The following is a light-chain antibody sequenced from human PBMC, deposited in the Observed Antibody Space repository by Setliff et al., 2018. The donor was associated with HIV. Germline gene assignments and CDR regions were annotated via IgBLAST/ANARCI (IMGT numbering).Light chain of an antibody. CDR2: KDS. J-gene: IGLJ1*01. CDR1: AFPKQY. V-gene: IGLV3-25*03. CDR3: QSADSSGTYV. Sequence: SSVLTQPPSVSVSPGQTARITCSADAFPKQYAYWYHQKPGQATVLVIYKDSERPSGILERFSGSSSGTIVTLTISGVQAEDEADYYCQSADSSGTYVFGTGTKVTVL.